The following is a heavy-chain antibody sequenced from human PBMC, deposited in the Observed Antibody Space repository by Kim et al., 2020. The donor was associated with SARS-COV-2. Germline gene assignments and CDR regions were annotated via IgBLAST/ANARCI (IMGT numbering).Heavy chain of an antibody. CDR1: GFIFSNSG. J-gene: IGHJ5*02. CDR2: IWYDGSRK. CDR3: AKGGSKSGWSFDP. D-gene: IGHD2-15*01. V-gene: IGHV3-33*06. Sequence: GGSLRLSCAASGFIFSNSGMHWVRQAPGQGLEWVAVIWYDGSRKYYADSVKGRFTISRDNSKNTLFLEMNSLRAEDTAMYYCAKGGSKSGWSFDPWCQGTLVTVSS.